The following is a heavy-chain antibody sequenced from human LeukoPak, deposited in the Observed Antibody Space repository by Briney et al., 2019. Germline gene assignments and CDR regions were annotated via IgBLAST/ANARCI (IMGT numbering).Heavy chain of an antibody. Sequence: SETLSLTCTVSGDPISRSPYYWGWLRQPPGKGLEWIATIFYSGSTYYNPSLNSRVTISVDTSKNQFSLKLSSVTAADTAVYYCARHGRGSPRDYYYYFMDVWGKGTTVTVSS. CDR2: IFYSGST. J-gene: IGHJ6*03. CDR1: GDPISRSPYY. CDR3: ARHGRGSPRDYYYYFMDV. V-gene: IGHV4-39*01.